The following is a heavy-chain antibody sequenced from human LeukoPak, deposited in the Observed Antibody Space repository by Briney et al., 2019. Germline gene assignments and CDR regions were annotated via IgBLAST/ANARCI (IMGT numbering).Heavy chain of an antibody. D-gene: IGHD4-17*01. CDR2: IKQDGSEK. Sequence: GGSLRLSCAASGFTFSRYWMSWVRQAPGKGLEWVANIKQDGSEKYYVDSVKGRFTISRDNARNSLYLQMNSLRPDDTAVYYCATQSYGLFAYWGQGTLVTVSS. CDR1: GFTFSRYW. CDR3: ATQSYGLFAY. V-gene: IGHV3-7*01. J-gene: IGHJ4*02.